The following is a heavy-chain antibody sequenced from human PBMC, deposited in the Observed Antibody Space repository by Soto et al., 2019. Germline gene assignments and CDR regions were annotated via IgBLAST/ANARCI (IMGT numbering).Heavy chain of an antibody. D-gene: IGHD2-21*02. CDR3: ARAWVVVTAPDY. J-gene: IGHJ4*02. CDR1: GYTFTSYA. V-gene: IGHV1-3*05. Sequence: QVQLVQSGAEEKKPGASVKVSCKASGYTFTSYAMHWVRQAPGQRLEWMGWINAGNGNTKYSQKFQGRVTITRDTSASKAYMELSSLRSEDTAMYYCARAWVVVTAPDYWGQGTLVTVSS. CDR2: INAGNGNT.